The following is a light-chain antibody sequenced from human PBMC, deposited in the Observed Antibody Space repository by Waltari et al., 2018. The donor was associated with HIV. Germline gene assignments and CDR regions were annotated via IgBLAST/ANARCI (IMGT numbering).Light chain of an antibody. J-gene: IGKJ4*01. CDR1: QSVSSY. Sequence: EIVLTQSPATLSLSPGERATLSCRASQSVSSYLAWYQQKPGQAPRLLISDASNRATGTPARFSGSGSGTDFTLTISSLEPEDCAVYYCQQRSNWPPLTFGGGTKVEIK. CDR3: QQRSNWPPLT. V-gene: IGKV3-11*01. CDR2: DAS.